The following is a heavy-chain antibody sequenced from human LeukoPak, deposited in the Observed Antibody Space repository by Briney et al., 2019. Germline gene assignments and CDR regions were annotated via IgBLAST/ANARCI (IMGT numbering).Heavy chain of an antibody. CDR2: IYYSGTT. CDR3: ARLGCSGGDCYLDY. V-gene: IGHV4-39*01. CDR1: GGSISSSGYY. Sequence: SETLSLTCTVSGGSISSSGYYWGLIRQPPGKGLECIGIIYYSGTTYYNPSLKSRVTISVTISVDTSKNQFSLKLSSVTAADTAVYYCARLGCSGGDCYLDYWGQGTLVTVSS. D-gene: IGHD2-21*02. J-gene: IGHJ4*02.